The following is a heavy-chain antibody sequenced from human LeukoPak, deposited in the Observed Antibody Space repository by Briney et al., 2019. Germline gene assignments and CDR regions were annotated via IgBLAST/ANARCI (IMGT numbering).Heavy chain of an antibody. V-gene: IGHV3-33*08. CDR3: ARDDNDGYYYYYGMDV. J-gene: IGHJ6*02. CDR1: GFTFSSYG. D-gene: IGHD1-1*01. Sequence: PGGSLRLSCAASGFTFSSYGMHWVRQAPGKGLEWVAVIWYDGSNKYYADSVKGRFTISRDNSKNTLYLQMNSLRAEDTAVYYCARDDNDGYYYYYGMDVWGQGTTVTVSS. CDR2: IWYDGSNK.